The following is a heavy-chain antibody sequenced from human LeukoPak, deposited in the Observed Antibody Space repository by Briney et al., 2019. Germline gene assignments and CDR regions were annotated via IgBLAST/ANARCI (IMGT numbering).Heavy chain of an antibody. CDR1: GGSISSYY. CDR3: ARDFEVVGARWYYGMDV. J-gene: IGHJ6*02. Sequence: SETLSLTCTVSGGSISSYYWSWIRQPAGKGLEWIGRIYTSGSTNYNPSLKSRVTMSVDTSKNQFSLKLSSVTAADTAVYYCARDFEVVGARWYYGMDVWGQGTTVTVSS. CDR2: IYTSGST. V-gene: IGHV4-4*07. D-gene: IGHD2-15*01.